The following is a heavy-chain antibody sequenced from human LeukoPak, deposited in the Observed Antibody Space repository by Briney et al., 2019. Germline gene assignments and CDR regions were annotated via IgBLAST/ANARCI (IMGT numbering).Heavy chain of an antibody. CDR2: IYNSGSA. J-gene: IGHJ3*02. CDR3: ARDSASVAGYAFDI. D-gene: IGHD6-19*01. V-gene: IGHV4-30-4*01. Sequence: PSQTLSLTCTVSGGSISSVSYYWSWIRQPPGKGLEWIGDIYNSGSAHYNPSLKSRVTISVDTSKNQFSLRLRSVTAADTAVFYCARDSASVAGYAFDIWGQGTMVTVPS. CDR1: GGSISSVSYY.